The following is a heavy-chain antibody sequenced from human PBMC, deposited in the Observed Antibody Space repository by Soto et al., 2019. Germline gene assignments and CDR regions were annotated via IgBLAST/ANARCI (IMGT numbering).Heavy chain of an antibody. CDR1: GFTFSSYA. CDR2: INGGGTTM. D-gene: IGHD5-12*01. Sequence: PGGSLRLSFAASGFTFSSYAMSWVRQAPGKGLEWVSYINGGGTTMYYADSVKGRFTISRDNAKNSLYLQMNSLRAEDTAVYYCARNSPTTYFDYWGQGTLVTVSS. CDR3: ARNSPTTYFDY. J-gene: IGHJ4*02. V-gene: IGHV3-48*04.